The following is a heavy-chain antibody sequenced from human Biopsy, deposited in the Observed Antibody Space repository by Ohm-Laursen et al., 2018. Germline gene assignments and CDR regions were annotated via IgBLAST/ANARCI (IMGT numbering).Heavy chain of an antibody. CDR3: VAYPSSGFFENNDDFAMDV. J-gene: IGHJ6*02. CDR2: TITVSETA. D-gene: IGHD6-19*01. Sequence: LVKVSCKASGGAFTNYAINWVRQAPGHGLEWMGGTITVSETAGYAERFQGRVTITADVTTTTAYMDLSGLRSEDTAVYYCVAYPSSGFFENNDDFAMDVWGQGTTVIVSS. V-gene: IGHV1-69*13. CDR1: GGAFTNYA.